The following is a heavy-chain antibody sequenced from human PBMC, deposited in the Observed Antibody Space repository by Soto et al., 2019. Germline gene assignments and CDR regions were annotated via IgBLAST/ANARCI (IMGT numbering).Heavy chain of an antibody. J-gene: IGHJ3*01. V-gene: IGHV3-23*01. CDR1: GFTITNYA. Sequence: VQLLVSGGGSVQPGGSLRLSCEVSGFTITNYAMSWVRQAPGKGLEWVSQISASGDRTYYADSVKGRFTISKDSSKNTLFLQMNSLRGEDSAVYYCEGSWTWGQGTMVTVSS. CDR3: EGSWT. D-gene: IGHD5-12*01. CDR2: ISASGDRT.